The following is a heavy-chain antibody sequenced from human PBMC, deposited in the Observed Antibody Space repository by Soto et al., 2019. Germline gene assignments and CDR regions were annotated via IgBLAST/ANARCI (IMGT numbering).Heavy chain of an antibody. CDR3: AREPYSDYVMDV. CDR1: GFIFSIHG. J-gene: IGHJ6*02. CDR2: IWYDGSSK. V-gene: IGHV3-33*01. Sequence: GGSLRLSCAASGFIFSIHGMHWVRQAPGKGLEWVAVIWYDGSSKFYADSAKGRFTISRDNSKSTLYLQMNSLRAEDTAVYYCAREPYSDYVMDVWGQGTPVTVSS. D-gene: IGHD3-16*01.